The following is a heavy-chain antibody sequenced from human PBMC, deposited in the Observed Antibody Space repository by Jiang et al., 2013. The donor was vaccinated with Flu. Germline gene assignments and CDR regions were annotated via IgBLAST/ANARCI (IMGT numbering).Heavy chain of an antibody. V-gene: IGHV1-46*01. CDR2: INLSAGRT. J-gene: IGHJ2*01. D-gene: IGHD3-10*01. CDR1: GFTFTNYN. CDR3: ATSGGWFASGSYFVDGDWYFDL. Sequence: SGAEVKKPGASVKVSCKASGFTFTNYNLYWVRQARGRGLEWMGIINLSAGRTSFAQKFQGRVTMTRDTSTSTIYMELSSLRSEDTAVYYCATSGGWFASGSYFVDGDWYFDLWGRGTLVTVSS.